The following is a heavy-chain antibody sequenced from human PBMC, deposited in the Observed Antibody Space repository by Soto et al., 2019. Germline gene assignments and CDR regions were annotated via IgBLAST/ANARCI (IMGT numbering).Heavy chain of an antibody. CDR3: ARGVGGMTTVTTNWFDP. Sequence: PSETLSLTCAVYGGSFSGYYWSWIRQPPGKGLEWIGEINHSGSTNYNPSLKSRVTISVDTSKNQFSLKLSSVTAADTAVYYCARGVGGMTTVTTNWFDPWGQGTLVTAPQ. CDR1: GGSFSGYY. CDR2: INHSGST. D-gene: IGHD4-17*01. J-gene: IGHJ5*02. V-gene: IGHV4-34*01.